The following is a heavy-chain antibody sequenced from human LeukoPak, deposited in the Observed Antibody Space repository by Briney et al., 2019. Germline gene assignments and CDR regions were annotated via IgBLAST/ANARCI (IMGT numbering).Heavy chain of an antibody. CDR3: ARGRRNYVWGSYHQDFDY. V-gene: IGHV1-8*03. Sequence: ASVKVSCKASGYTFTSYDINWVRQATGQGLEWMGWMNPNSGNTGYAQKFQGRVTITRNTSISTAYMELSSLRSEDTAVYYCARGRRNYVWGSYHQDFDYWGQGTLVTVSS. CDR1: GYTFTSYD. D-gene: IGHD3-16*02. CDR2: MNPNSGNT. J-gene: IGHJ4*02.